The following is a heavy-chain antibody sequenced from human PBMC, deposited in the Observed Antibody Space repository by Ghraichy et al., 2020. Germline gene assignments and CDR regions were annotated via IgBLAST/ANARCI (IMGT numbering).Heavy chain of an antibody. CDR3: AKDALFPTVTTFYKNFVAIDM. V-gene: IGHV3-30*02. CDR2: IRHDGSNK. D-gene: IGHD4-11*01. J-gene: IGHJ3*02. CDR1: GFGFSSYA. Sequence: LSLTCEASGFGFSSYAMYWVRQAPGKGLEWVAFIRHDGSNKFYVDSVRGRFTISRDNSKNTLYLQMDSLRAEDTAVYYCAKDALFPTVTTFYKNFVAIDMWGQGTMVTVSS.